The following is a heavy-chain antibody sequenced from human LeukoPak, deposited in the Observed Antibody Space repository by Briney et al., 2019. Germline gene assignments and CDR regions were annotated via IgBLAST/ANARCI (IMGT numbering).Heavy chain of an antibody. J-gene: IGHJ3*02. CDR3: ARDVGDFWSGYFGAFDI. V-gene: IGHV3-7*01. CDR1: GFTFSSYW. D-gene: IGHD3-3*01. Sequence: GGSLRLSCAASGFTFSSYWMSWVRQAPGKGLEWVANIKQDGSEKYYVDSVKGRFTISRDNAKNSLYLQMNSLRADDTAVYYCARDVGDFWSGYFGAFDIWGQGTMVTVSS. CDR2: IKQDGSEK.